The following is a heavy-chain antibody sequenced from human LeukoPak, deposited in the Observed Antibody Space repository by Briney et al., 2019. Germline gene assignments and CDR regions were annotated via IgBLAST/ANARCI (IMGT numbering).Heavy chain of an antibody. CDR1: GFTFSNAW. Sequence: GGSLRLSCTASGFTFSNAWMNWVRQAPGKGLEWVGHIKSKADGGTTDYAAPMRGRFTISRDDSQNTLYLQMDSLKTEDTAVYYCTTDAHSYGYEDYWGQGTLVTVSS. V-gene: IGHV3-15*01. D-gene: IGHD5-18*01. CDR3: TTDAHSYGYEDY. CDR2: IKSKADGGTT. J-gene: IGHJ4*02.